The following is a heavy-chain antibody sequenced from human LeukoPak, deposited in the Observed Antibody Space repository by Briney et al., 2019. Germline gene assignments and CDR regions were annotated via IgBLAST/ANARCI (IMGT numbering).Heavy chain of an antibody. CDR1: GYTFTSYG. J-gene: IGHJ4*02. CDR2: ISAYNGNT. D-gene: IGHD3-22*01. Sequence: GASVKVSCKASGYTFTSYGISWVRQAPGQGLEWMGWISAYNGNTNYAQKLQGRVTMTTDTSTSTAYMELRSLRSDDTAVYYCARDLMEVTYYCDSSGMSGDWGQGTLVTVSS. V-gene: IGHV1-18*01. CDR3: ARDLMEVTYYCDSSGMSGD.